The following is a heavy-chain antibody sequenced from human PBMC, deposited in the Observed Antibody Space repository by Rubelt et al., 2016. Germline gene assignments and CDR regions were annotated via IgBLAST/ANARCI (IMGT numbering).Heavy chain of an antibody. CDR3: ARDAAGYYYMDV. CDR2: INPSVGRT. D-gene: IGHD6-25*01. J-gene: IGHJ6*03. CDR1: GYTFTGYY. Sequence: QVQLVPSGAEVKRPGASVKVSCTTSGYTFTGYYVHWVRQAPGQGLEWMGIINPSVGRTSSAQTFQGRVTMTRDTSTGTVYMELSSLRSEDTAVYYCARDAAGYYYMDVWGKGTTVTVSS. V-gene: IGHV1-46*01.